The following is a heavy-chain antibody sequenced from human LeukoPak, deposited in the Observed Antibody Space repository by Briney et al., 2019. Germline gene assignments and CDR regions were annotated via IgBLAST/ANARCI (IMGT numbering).Heavy chain of an antibody. CDR2: IIPIFGTA. CDR3: ARSRITIFGVVMTSYGMDV. Sequence: SVKVSCKASGGTFSSYAISWVRQAPGQGLEWMGGIIPIFGTANYAQKFQGRVTIAADESTSTAYMELSSLRSEDTAVYYCARSRITIFGVVMTSYGMDVWGQGTTVTVSS. J-gene: IGHJ6*02. D-gene: IGHD3-3*01. CDR1: GGTFSSYA. V-gene: IGHV1-69*13.